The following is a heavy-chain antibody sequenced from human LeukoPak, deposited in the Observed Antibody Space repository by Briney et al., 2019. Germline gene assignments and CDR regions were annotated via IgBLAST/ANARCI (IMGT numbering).Heavy chain of an antibody. CDR2: IKSKTDGGTT. J-gene: IGHJ6*02. D-gene: IGHD3-3*01. CDR3: TTEAYYDFWSGSYYYYGMDV. CDR1: GFTFSNAW. V-gene: IGHV3-15*01. Sequence: GGSLRLSCAASGFTFSNAWMSWVRQAPGKGLEWVGRIKSKTDGGTTDYAAPVKGRFTISRDDSKNTLYLQMNSLKTEDTAVYYCTTEAYYDFWSGSYYYYGMDVWGQGTTVTVSS.